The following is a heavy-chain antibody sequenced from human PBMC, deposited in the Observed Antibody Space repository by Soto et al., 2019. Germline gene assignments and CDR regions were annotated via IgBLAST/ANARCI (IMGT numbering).Heavy chain of an antibody. J-gene: IGHJ4*02. V-gene: IGHV3-74*01. CDR2: INSDGSGT. CDR3: AQGIAAGSFDY. Sequence: GGSLRLSCAASGFTFSNYWMHWVRQAPGKGLVWVSRINSDGSGTTYADSVKGRFTISRDNAKNTLFLRMDSLRVEDTAVYYWAQGIAAGSFDYWGQGTLVTVSS. D-gene: IGHD6-13*01. CDR1: GFTFSNYW.